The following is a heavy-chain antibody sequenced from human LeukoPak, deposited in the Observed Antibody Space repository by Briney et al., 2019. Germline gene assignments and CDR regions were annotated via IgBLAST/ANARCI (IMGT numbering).Heavy chain of an antibody. Sequence: GASVKVSCKASGYTFTGYYMHWVRQAPGQGLEWMGWINPNSGGTNYAQKFQGRVTMASDTSFSTAYMELSRLKSDDTAMYYCARSRIVPYYDILTGFGDAFDIWGQGTMVTVSS. CDR1: GYTFTGYY. CDR2: INPNSGGT. V-gene: IGHV1-2*02. J-gene: IGHJ3*02. D-gene: IGHD3-9*01. CDR3: ARSRIVPYYDILTGFGDAFDI.